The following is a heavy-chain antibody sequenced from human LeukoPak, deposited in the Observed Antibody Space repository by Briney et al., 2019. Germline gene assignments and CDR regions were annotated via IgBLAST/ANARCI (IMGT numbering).Heavy chain of an antibody. CDR2: ITGSGTNT. CDR3: VIWGDYDVLTGYYVPDY. CDR1: GFTFSNYA. J-gene: IGHJ4*02. Sequence: GGSLRLSCVASGFTFSNYAMRWVRQARGKGLEWGSAITGSGTNTYYADSLKGRFTISRDNSKNTVFLQMNSLRHEDTAIYYRVIWGDYDVLTGYYVPDYWGQGTLVTVSS. V-gene: IGHV3-23*01. D-gene: IGHD3-9*01.